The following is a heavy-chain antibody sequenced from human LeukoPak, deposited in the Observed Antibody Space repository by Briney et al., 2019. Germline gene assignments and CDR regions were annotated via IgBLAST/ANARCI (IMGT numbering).Heavy chain of an antibody. J-gene: IGHJ4*02. CDR2: INPDSGVS. D-gene: IGHD2-15*01. Sequence: ASVKVSCKASGYTFTGYYVHWVRQAPGQGLEWMGWINPDSGVSNYAQKFQGRVTMTRDTSVNTAYMELSRLRSDDTAVYYCARGGGQPLLPLDYWGQGALVTVSS. CDR3: ARGGGQPLLPLDY. V-gene: IGHV1-2*02. CDR1: GYTFTGYY.